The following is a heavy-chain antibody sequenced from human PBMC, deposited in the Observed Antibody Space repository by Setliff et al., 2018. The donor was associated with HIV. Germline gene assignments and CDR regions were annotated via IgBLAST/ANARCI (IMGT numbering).Heavy chain of an antibody. D-gene: IGHD3-10*01. V-gene: IGHV4-4*07. Sequence: SETLSLTCTVSGGSISGFYWNWIRQSAGKGLQWIGRIYDSGSTKYNPSLKSRVTMSLDTSKNQFSLNLDSVTAADTAVFYCARSIHGGGSEPFDTWGQGILVTVSS. CDR3: ARSIHGGGSEPFDT. CDR1: GGSISGFY. J-gene: IGHJ5*02. CDR2: IYDSGST.